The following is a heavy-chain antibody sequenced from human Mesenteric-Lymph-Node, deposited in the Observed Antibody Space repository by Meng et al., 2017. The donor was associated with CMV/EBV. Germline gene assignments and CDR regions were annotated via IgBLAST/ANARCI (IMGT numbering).Heavy chain of an antibody. CDR3: ARVPSDYYAMDV. Sequence: GESLKISCAASGFTFSSYSMNWVRQAPGKGLEWVSSISSSSSYIYYADSVKGRFTISRDNAKNSLYLQMNSLRAEDTAVYYCARVPSDYYAMDVWGQGTTVTVSS. CDR2: ISSSSSYI. V-gene: IGHV3-21*01. CDR1: GFTFSSYS. J-gene: IGHJ6*02.